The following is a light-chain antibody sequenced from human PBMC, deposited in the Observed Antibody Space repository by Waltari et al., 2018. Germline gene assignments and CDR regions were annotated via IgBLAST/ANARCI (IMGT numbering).Light chain of an antibody. Sequence: IVMTQSPGTLSVSPGQRASLSCRASETIYNFLAWYQLKPGQSPRLLIHGISTRAAGVPARFTGSGSGADFTLTIDSLQSDDFALYFCQQYFNWPLTFGQGTKVEI. CDR1: ETIYNF. CDR3: QQYFNWPLT. V-gene: IGKV3-15*01. CDR2: GIS. J-gene: IGKJ1*01.